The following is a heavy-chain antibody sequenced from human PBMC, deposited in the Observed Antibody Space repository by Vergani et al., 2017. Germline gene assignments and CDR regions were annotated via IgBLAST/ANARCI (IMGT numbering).Heavy chain of an antibody. CDR2: IYPGDSDT. J-gene: IGHJ5*02. Sequence: EVQLVQSGAEVKKPGESLRISCKGSGYSFTSYWISWVPQMPGKGLEWRGIIYPGDSDTRYSPSFQGQVTSSADKPISTAYLQWSGLKASDTGMYYCARHGYYYDSSGYDNWFDPWGQGTLVTVSS. CDR3: ARHGYYYDSSGYDNWFDP. V-gene: IGHV5-51*01. CDR1: GYSFTSYW. D-gene: IGHD3-22*01.